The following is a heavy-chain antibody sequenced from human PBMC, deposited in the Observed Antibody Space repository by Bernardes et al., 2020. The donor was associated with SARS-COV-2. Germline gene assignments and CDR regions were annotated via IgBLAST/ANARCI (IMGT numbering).Heavy chain of an antibody. D-gene: IGHD1-1*01. V-gene: IGHV3-64D*06. J-gene: IGHJ4*02. CDR3: VKLLTTAVYDY. CDR2: VSSNGISA. Sequence: GGSLRLSCSASGFTFSRYAMHWVRQAPGKGLQYVAGVSSNGISAYYADPVKGRFTISRDNSKNALYLQMTSLKHEDTAVYYCVKLLTTAVYDYWGQGTQLTVSS. CDR1: GFTFSRYA.